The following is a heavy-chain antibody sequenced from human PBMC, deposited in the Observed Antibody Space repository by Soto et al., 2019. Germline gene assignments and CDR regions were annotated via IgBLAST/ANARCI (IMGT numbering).Heavy chain of an antibody. CDR2: IYHSGST. Sequence: QVQLQESGPGLVKSSQTLSLTCTVSGGSIRSGDYYWSWIRQPPGKGLEWIGYIYHSGSTYYNPSLKSRVTISVDTSKNQFSLKLSSVTAADTAVYYWARAPFSYDGRGGGRYLDYWGQGTLVTVSS. CDR1: GGSIRSGDYY. J-gene: IGHJ4*02. V-gene: IGHV4-30-4*01. CDR3: ARAPFSYDGRGGGRYLDY. D-gene: IGHD3-22*01.